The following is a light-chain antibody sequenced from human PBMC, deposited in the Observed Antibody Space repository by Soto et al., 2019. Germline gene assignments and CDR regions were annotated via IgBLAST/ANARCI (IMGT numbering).Light chain of an antibody. V-gene: IGKV1-5*01. CDR1: QSISSW. J-gene: IGKJ1*01. CDR3: QQYNSYSRT. CDR2: DAS. Sequence: IQMTQSPSTLSASVGDRVTITGRASQSISSWLAWYQQKPGKAPKLLIYDASSLESGVPSRFSGSGSGTEFTLTISSLQPDDFATYYCQQYNSYSRTFGQGTKVEIK.